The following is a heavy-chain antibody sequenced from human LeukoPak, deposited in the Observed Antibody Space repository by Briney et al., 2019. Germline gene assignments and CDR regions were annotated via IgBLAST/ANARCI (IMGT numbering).Heavy chain of an antibody. CDR3: AREHYDFWSGSPYYFDY. CDR1: GFTFSSYW. J-gene: IGHJ4*02. Sequence: PGGSLRLSCAASGFTFSSYWMSWVRQAPGKGLDWVANIKQDGSEKYYVDSVKGRFTISRDNAKNSLYLQMNSLRAEDTAVYYCAREHYDFWSGSPYYFDYWGQGTLVTVSS. V-gene: IGHV3-7*01. D-gene: IGHD3-3*01. CDR2: IKQDGSEK.